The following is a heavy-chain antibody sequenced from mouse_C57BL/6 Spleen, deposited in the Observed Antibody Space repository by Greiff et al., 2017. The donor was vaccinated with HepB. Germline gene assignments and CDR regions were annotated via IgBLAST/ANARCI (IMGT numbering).Heavy chain of an antibody. V-gene: IGHV1-82*01. Sequence: QVQLQQSGPELVKPGASVKISCKASGYAFSSSWMTWVKQRPGKGLEWIGRINPGDGETNYNGKFKGKITLTADKSSSTTYLQLSSLTSEDSAVYFCARCSYYGRSDWYFDVWGTGPPVPVSS. CDR1: GYAFSSSW. J-gene: IGHJ1*02. CDR3: ARCSYYGRSDWYFDV. D-gene: IGHD1-1*01. CDR2: INPGDGET.